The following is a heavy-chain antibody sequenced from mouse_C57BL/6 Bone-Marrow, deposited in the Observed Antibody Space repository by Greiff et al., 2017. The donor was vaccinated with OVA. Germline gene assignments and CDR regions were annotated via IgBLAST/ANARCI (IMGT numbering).Heavy chain of an antibody. V-gene: IGHV3-6*01. D-gene: IGHD2-4*01. CDR1: GYSITSGYY. CDR3: ARDPYDYDDVGYAMDY. CDR2: ISYDGSN. Sequence: DVKLQESGPGLVKPSQSLSLTCSVTGYSITSGYYWNWIRQFPGNKLEWMGYISYDGSNNYNPSLKNRISITRDTSKKQFFLKLNSVTTEDTATYYCARDPYDYDDVGYAMDYWGQGTSVTVSS. J-gene: IGHJ4*01.